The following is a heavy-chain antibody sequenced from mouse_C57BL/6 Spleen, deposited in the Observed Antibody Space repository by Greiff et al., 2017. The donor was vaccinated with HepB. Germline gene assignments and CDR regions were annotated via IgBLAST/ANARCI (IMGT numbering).Heavy chain of an antibody. V-gene: IGHV1-50*01. Sequence: VQLQQSGAELVKPGASVKLSCKASGYTFTSYWMQWVKQRPGQGLEWIGEIDPSDSYTNYNQKFKGKATLTVDTSTSTAYMQLSSLTSEDSAVYYCARSMYYSTRFAYRGQGTLVTVSA. J-gene: IGHJ3*01. D-gene: IGHD1-1*01. CDR1: GYTFTSYW. CDR3: ARSMYYSTRFAY. CDR2: IDPSDSYT.